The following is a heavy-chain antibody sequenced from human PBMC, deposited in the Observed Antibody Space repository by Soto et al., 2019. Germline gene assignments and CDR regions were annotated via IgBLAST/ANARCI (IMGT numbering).Heavy chain of an antibody. Sequence: GGSLRLSCAASGLTLSEFAMTWVRQAPGKGLEWVSSFDGVYSITHYADSVKGRFTISRDNSKDTLYLQMNNLRADDTAVYYCAKPFHSGSDISYVTFDSWGQGTLVTVSS. CDR2: FDGVYSIT. CDR1: GLTLSEFA. J-gene: IGHJ4*02. D-gene: IGHD3-10*01. V-gene: IGHV3-23*03. CDR3: AKPFHSGSDISYVTFDS.